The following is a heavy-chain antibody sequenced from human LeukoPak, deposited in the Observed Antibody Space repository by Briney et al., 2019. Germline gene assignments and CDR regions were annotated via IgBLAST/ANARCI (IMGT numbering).Heavy chain of an antibody. V-gene: IGHV4-34*01. Sequence: SETPSLTCAVYGGSFSGYYWSWIRQPPGKGLEWIGEINHSGSTNYNPSLKSRVTISVDTSKNQFSLKLSSVTAADTAVYYCARPYGSGSLNWFDPWGQGTLVTVSS. D-gene: IGHD3-10*01. J-gene: IGHJ5*02. CDR1: GGSFSGYY. CDR3: ARPYGSGSLNWFDP. CDR2: INHSGST.